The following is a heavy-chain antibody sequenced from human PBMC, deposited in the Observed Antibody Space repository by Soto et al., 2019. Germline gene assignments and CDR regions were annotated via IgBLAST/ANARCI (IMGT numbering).Heavy chain of an antibody. CDR1: GFTFDDYA. D-gene: IGHD6-25*01. CDR3: AKAHGPSIAAAGTY. CDR2: ISWNSGSI. J-gene: IGHJ4*02. V-gene: IGHV3-9*01. Sequence: PGGSLRLSCAASGFTFDDYAMHWVRQAPGKGLEWVSGISWNSGSIGYADSVKGRFTISRDNAKNSLYLQMNSLRAEDTALYYCAKAHGPSIAAAGTYWGQGTLVTVSS.